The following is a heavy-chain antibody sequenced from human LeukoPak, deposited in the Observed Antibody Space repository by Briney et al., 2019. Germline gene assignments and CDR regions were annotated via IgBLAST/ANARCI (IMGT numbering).Heavy chain of an antibody. J-gene: IGHJ5*01. CDR1: GYSISSGYY. Sequence: PSETLSLTCAVSGYSISSGYYWGWIRQPPGKGLEWIGSIYHSGSTYYNPSLKSRVTISVDTSKNQFSLKLSSVTAADTAVYYCASQGYCSSTSCYDSWWFDSWGQGTLVTVSS. V-gene: IGHV4-38-2*01. CDR3: ASQGYCSSTSCYDSWWFDS. CDR2: IYHSGST. D-gene: IGHD2-2*01.